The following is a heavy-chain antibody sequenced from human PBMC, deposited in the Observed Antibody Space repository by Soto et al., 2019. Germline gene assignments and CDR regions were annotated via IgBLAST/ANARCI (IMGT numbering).Heavy chain of an antibody. Sequence: PGGSLRLSCAASGFNFTNFGMNWVRQAPGKGLEWISSISRSSTIYNADSVKGRFTISRDNAKNSLYLQMNSLRAEDTAVYYCARDLVYGDYYYFMDVWGKGTTVTVSS. CDR2: ISRSSTI. CDR3: ARDLVYGDYYYFMDV. V-gene: IGHV3-48*01. J-gene: IGHJ6*03. CDR1: GFNFTNFG. D-gene: IGHD4-17*01.